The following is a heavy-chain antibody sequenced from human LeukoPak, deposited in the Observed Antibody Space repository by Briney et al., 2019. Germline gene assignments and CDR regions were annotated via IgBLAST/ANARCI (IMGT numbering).Heavy chain of an antibody. CDR1: GGSISSSSYY. J-gene: IGHJ4*02. CDR3: AGHSDFWSGYPYFDY. CDR2: IYYSGST. V-gene: IGHV4-39*01. D-gene: IGHD3-3*01. Sequence: SETLSLTCTVSGGSISSSSYYWGWIRQPPGKGLEWIGSIYYSGSTYYNPSLKSRVTISVDTSKNQFSLKLSSVTAADTAVYYCAGHSDFWSGYPYFDYWGQGTLVTVSS.